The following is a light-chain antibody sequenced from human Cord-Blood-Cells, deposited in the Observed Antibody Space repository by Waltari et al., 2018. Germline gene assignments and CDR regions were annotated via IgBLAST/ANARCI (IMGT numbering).Light chain of an antibody. V-gene: IGKV1-33*01. CDR2: DAS. Sequence: DIQMTQSPSSLSASVGDRVTITCQASQDISNYLNWYQQKPGKAPKLLIYDASHLETGVPSRFSGSGSGTDFTFTISSLQPEDIATYYCQQYDNLSLTFGGGTKVEIK. J-gene: IGKJ4*01. CDR1: QDISNY. CDR3: QQYDNLSLT.